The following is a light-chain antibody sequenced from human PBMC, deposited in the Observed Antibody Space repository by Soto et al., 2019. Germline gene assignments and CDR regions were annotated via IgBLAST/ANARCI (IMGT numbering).Light chain of an antibody. J-gene: IGLJ2*01. CDR1: NSNIGINT. CDR3: AAWDDSLNGVV. Sequence: QAVVTQPPSASGTPGQRVTISCSGSNSNIGINTVNWYQQLPGTAPKLLIYTNNQRPSGVPDRFSGSKYGISASLAISGLQAEDEADYYCAAWDDSLNGVVFGGGTKLTVL. CDR2: TNN. V-gene: IGLV1-44*01.